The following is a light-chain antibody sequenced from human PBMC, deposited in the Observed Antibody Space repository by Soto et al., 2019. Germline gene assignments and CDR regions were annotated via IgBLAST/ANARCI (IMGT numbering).Light chain of an antibody. CDR3: QHSDTPPLT. V-gene: IGKV1-39*01. CDR1: QSISSY. Sequence: DIQVTQSPSSLSASVGDRVTITCRASQSISSYLYWYHQKQGKAPNLLISAAANLKSGVPSRFSGRGSGTYFIFTISSLQPEDVAKYYWQHSDTPPLTFGGGTKVEIQ. CDR2: AAA. J-gene: IGKJ4*01.